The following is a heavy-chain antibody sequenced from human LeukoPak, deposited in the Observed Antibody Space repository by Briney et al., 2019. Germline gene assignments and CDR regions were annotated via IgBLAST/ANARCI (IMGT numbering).Heavy chain of an antibody. D-gene: IGHD5-24*01. CDR3: ASTVEMATIAYYYMDV. V-gene: IGHV4-39*07. Sequence: SETLSLTCTVSGGSISSSSYYWGWIRQPPGKGLEWIGRIYYSGSTYYNPSLKSRVTISVDTSKNQFSLKLSSVTAADTAVYYCASTVEMATIAYYYMDVWGKGTTVTVSS. J-gene: IGHJ6*03. CDR2: IYYSGST. CDR1: GGSISSSSYY.